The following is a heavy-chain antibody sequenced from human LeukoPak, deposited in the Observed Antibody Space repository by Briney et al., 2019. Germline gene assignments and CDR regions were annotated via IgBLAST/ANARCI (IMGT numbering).Heavy chain of an antibody. D-gene: IGHD3-22*01. V-gene: IGHV3-9*01. Sequence: PGRSLRLSCAASGFTFDDYAMHWVRQAPGKGLEWASGISWNSGSIGYADSVKGRFTISRDNAKNSLYLQMNSLRAEDTALYYCAKDIGSYYDSSGYFHVGYFDLWGRGTLVTVSS. J-gene: IGHJ2*01. CDR2: ISWNSGSI. CDR1: GFTFDDYA. CDR3: AKDIGSYYDSSGYFHVGYFDL.